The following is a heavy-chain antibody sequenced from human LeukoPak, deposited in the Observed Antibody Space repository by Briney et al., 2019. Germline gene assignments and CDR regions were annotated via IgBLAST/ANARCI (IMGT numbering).Heavy chain of an antibody. CDR2: ISSSGRTI. CDR3: AREDGGVSDV. Sequence: GGSLRLSCAASGFTFSSYSMSWIRQAPGKGLEWVSYISSSGRTIYYADSVKGRFTISRDNAKNSLYLQMNSLRAEDTAVYYCAREDGGVSDVWGQGTTVTVSS. CDR1: GFTFSSYS. V-gene: IGHV3-48*04. D-gene: IGHD5-24*01. J-gene: IGHJ6*02.